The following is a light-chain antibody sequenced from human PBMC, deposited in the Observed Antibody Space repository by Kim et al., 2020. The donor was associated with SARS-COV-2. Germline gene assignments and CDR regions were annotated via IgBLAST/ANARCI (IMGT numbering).Light chain of an antibody. V-gene: IGLV3-19*01. CDR2: GKN. J-gene: IGLJ1*01. Sequence: LGRTLRCTCQGDSLRSNYASWYQQKPGHAPVLVIYGKNNRPSGIPDRFSGSSSGNTASLTITGAQAEDEADYYCNSRDSSGNHLVFGTGTKVTVL. CDR3: NSRDSSGNHLV. CDR1: SLRSNY.